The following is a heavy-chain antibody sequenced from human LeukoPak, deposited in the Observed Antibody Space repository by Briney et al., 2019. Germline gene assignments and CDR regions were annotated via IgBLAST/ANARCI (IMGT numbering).Heavy chain of an antibody. CDR2: IGVSGGST. Sequence: GGSLRLSCAASGFTFSGYAVTWVRQAPGKGLEWVSTIGVSGGSTFYADSVKGRLTNSRDNSKNTLYLQMNSLRVEDTAVYYCAKGYYDSTGYPLRPSFDYWGQGTLVTVSS. CDR3: AKGYYDSTGYPLRPSFDY. V-gene: IGHV3-23*01. CDR1: GFTFSGYA. J-gene: IGHJ4*02. D-gene: IGHD3-22*01.